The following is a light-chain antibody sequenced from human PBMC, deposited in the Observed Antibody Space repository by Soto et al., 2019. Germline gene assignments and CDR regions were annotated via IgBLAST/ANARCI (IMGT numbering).Light chain of an antibody. Sequence: DIQMTQSPSSVSASVGDRVTITCRASQGITRWLAWYQQKPGKAPKLLIYAASSLQSGVPSRFSGSGSVTKFTLTVRGLPPEDFATDYCKQSASFHLTCGGGTKVEIK. J-gene: IGKJ4*01. V-gene: IGKV1-12*01. CDR3: KQSASFHLT. CDR2: AAS. CDR1: QGITRW.